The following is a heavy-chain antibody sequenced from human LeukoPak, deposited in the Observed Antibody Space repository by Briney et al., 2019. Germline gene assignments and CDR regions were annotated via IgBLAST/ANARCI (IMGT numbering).Heavy chain of an antibody. CDR2: ISGCGGST. V-gene: IGHV3-23*01. D-gene: IGHD6-13*01. CDR3: ATGIAAAGPDYFDF. CDR1: GFTFSSYG. Sequence: RSGRSLRLSCAASGFTFSSYGMHWVRQAPGKGLEWVSAISGCGGSTYYADSVKGRFTISRDNSKNTLYLQMNSLRAEDTAVYYCATGIAAAGPDYFDFWGQGTLVTVSS. J-gene: IGHJ4*02.